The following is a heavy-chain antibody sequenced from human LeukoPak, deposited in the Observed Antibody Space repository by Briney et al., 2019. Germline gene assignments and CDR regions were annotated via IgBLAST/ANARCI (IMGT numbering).Heavy chain of an antibody. D-gene: IGHD7-27*01. CDR3: ARATASWALDY. CDR2: ISYDGSNK. J-gene: IGHJ4*02. Sequence: GGSLRLSCAASGFTFSSYAMHWVRQAPGKGLEWVAVISYDGSNKYYADSVKGRFTISRDNSKNTLYLQMNSLRAEDTAVYYCARATASWALDYWGQGTLVTVSS. V-gene: IGHV3-30-3*01. CDR1: GFTFSSYA.